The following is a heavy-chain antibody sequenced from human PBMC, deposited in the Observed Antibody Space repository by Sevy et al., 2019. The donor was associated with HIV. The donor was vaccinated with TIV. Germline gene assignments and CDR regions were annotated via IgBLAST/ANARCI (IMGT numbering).Heavy chain of an antibody. CDR3: ARDLPPSATTVAHFDY. D-gene: IGHD4-17*01. V-gene: IGHV3-30*04. CDR1: GLTFSSYA. Sequence: GGSLRLSCAASGLTFSSYAMHWVRQAPGKGLEWVAVISYDGSDKYFADSVKGRFTISRDNAKNSLYLQMKSLRAEDTAVYYCARDLPPSATTVAHFDYWGRGTLVTVSS. CDR2: ISYDGSDK. J-gene: IGHJ4*02.